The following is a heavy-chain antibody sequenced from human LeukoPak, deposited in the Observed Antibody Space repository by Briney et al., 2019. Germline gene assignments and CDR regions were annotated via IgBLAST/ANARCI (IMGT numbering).Heavy chain of an antibody. D-gene: IGHD6-6*01. CDR1: GFTFSSYA. CDR2: ISYDGTNK. Sequence: PGGSLRLSCAASGFTFSSYAMHWVRQAPGKGLEWVAVISYDGTNKYYADSVKGRFTISRDNSKNTLFLQMNSLRAEDTAMYYCASSSSSFFDYWGQGTLVTVSS. V-gene: IGHV3-30*04. CDR3: ASSSSSFFDY. J-gene: IGHJ4*02.